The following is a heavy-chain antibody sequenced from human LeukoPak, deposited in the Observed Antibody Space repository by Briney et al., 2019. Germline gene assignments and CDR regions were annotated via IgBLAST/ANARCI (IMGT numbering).Heavy chain of an antibody. CDR2: ISSDGRST. V-gene: IGHV3-64D*08. D-gene: IGHD6-13*01. CDR1: GFTFTSSA. J-gene: IGHJ4*02. CDR3: VKATAVGPAV. Sequence: GGSLRLSYSGSGFTFTSSAMHWVRQAPGKGLGYLSAISSDGRSTYYADSVKGRFAISRDISKTTLLLQMSSLRAEDTAVYYCVKATAVGPAVWGQGTLVTVSS.